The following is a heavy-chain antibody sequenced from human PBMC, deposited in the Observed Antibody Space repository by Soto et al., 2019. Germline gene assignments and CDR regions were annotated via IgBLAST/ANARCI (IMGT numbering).Heavy chain of an antibody. V-gene: IGHV3-11*01. D-gene: IGHD2-2*01. CDR2: ISSSGSTI. Sequence: GGSLRLSCAASGFTFSDYYMSWIRQAPGKGLEWVSYISSSGSTIYYADSVKGRFTISRDNAKNSLKLSSVTAADTAVYYCARGKVPASDYWGQGTLVTVSS. CDR1: GFTFSDYY. J-gene: IGHJ4*02. CDR3: ARGKVPASDY.